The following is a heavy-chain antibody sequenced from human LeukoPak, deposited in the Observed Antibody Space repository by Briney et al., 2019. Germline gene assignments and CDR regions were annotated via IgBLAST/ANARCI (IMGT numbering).Heavy chain of an antibody. J-gene: IGHJ4*02. CDR2: IYSGGST. V-gene: IGHV3-66*01. CDR1: GFTVSSNY. D-gene: IGHD5-18*01. Sequence: GGSLRLSCAASGFTVSSNYMSWGRQAPGKGLEWVSVIYSGGSTYYADSVKGRFTISRDNSKNTLYLQMNSLRAEDTAVYYCASTPGYSYGWVYFDYWGQGTLVTVSS. CDR3: ASTPGYSYGWVYFDY.